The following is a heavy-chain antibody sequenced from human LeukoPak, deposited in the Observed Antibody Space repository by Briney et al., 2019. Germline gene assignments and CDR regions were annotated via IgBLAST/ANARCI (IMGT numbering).Heavy chain of an antibody. D-gene: IGHD3-16*01. CDR3: AREYDGAFDY. Sequence: GGSLILSCAASGFTFSSFSMNWVRQAPGKGLEWVSCVSSTTTYIYYADSVKGRFTISRDNAKNSLYLQMNSLRAEDTAVYYCAREYDGAFDYWGQGTLVTVSS. CDR1: GFTFSSFS. CDR2: VSSTTTYI. V-gene: IGHV3-21*01. J-gene: IGHJ4*02.